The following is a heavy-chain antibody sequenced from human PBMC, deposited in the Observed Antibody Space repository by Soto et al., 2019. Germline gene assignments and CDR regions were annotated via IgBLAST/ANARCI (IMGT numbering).Heavy chain of an antibody. V-gene: IGHV4-59*01. D-gene: IGHD1-7*01. J-gene: IGHJ6*02. CDR2: IYYSGST. CDR3: ARVITGTTLRYYYYGMDV. CDR1: GGSIISYY. Sequence: SETLSLTCTVSGGSIISYYWSWIRQPPGKGLEWIGYIYYSGSTNYNPSLKSRVTISVDTSKNQFSLKLSSVTAADTAVYYCARVITGTTLRYYYYGMDVWGQGTTVTVSS.